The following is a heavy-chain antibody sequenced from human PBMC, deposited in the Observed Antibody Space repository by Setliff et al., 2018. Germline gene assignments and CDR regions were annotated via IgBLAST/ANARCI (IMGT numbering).Heavy chain of an antibody. D-gene: IGHD6-6*01. CDR1: GYTFISYG. V-gene: IGHV1-69*05. Sequence: GASVKVSCKASGYTFISYGISWVRQAPGQGLEWMGGTIPMFGTTEYAQKFQGRHTIITDESTNTAFMQLSSLRSDDTAVYYCVREGVDRRSSTDYRYYMDVWGKGTTVTVSS. CDR3: VREGVDRRSSTDYRYYMDV. J-gene: IGHJ6*03. CDR2: TIPMFGTT.